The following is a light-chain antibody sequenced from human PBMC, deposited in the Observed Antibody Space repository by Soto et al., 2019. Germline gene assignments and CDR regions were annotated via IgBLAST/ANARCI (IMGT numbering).Light chain of an antibody. Sequence: ETMMTQSPDTLSVSLRERATLSCRASQSLRSSLAWYQQKPGQAPRLLTYGASTRATGIPARFSGRVSWTEVTLTISSLQSEDLAVYYGQQYNNWPLTFGGGTKVDI. V-gene: IGKV3-15*01. CDR2: GAS. CDR1: QSLRSS. J-gene: IGKJ4*01. CDR3: QQYNNWPLT.